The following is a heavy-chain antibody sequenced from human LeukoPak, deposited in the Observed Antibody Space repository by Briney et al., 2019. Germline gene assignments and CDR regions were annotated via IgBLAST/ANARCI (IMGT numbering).Heavy chain of an antibody. Sequence: GGSLRLSCSGSGFTFSTYAIHWVRQAPGKGPEYVSVISSSGDKTYYADSVKGRFTISRDNSKNTVSLQMSSLRPEDTAMYYCVKDLYKGDTSTWYYFDYWGQGTLVTVSS. D-gene: IGHD6-13*01. CDR1: GFTFSTYA. V-gene: IGHV3-64D*06. CDR3: VKDLYKGDTSTWYYFDY. CDR2: ISSSGDKT. J-gene: IGHJ4*02.